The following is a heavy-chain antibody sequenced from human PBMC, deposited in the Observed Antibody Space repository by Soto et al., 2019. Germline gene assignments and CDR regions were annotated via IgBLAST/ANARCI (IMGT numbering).Heavy chain of an antibody. V-gene: IGHV3-13*01. D-gene: IGHD2-2*01. CDR2: IGTAGDT. J-gene: IGHJ5*02. CDR3: ARGLGYCSSTSCSGRFDP. Sequence: PRLSCAASGFTFSSYDMHWVRQATGKGLEWVSAIGTAGDTYYPGSVKGRFTISRENAKNSLYLQMNSLRAGDTAVYYCARGLGYCSSTSCSGRFDPWGQGTLVTVSS. CDR1: GFTFSSYD.